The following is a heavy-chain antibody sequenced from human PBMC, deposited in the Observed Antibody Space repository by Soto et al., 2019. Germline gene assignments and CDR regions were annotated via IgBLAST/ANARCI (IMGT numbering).Heavy chain of an antibody. J-gene: IGHJ5*02. V-gene: IGHV2-5*02. CDR3: AHSLYDYVWGTNWFDP. CDR2: IYRDDDK. Sequence: QITLKESGPPLVKPTQTLTLTCTFSGFSLSTSGVGVGWIRQPPGKALEWLALIYRDDDKRYSPSLKSRLTITKDTSKNQVVLTMTNMDPVDTATYYCAHSLYDYVWGTNWFDPWGQGTLVTVSS. CDR1: GFSLSTSGVG. D-gene: IGHD3-16*01.